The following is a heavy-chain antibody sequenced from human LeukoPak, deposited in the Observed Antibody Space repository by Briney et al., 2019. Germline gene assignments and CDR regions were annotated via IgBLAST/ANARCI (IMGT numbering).Heavy chain of an antibody. D-gene: IGHD3-10*02. CDR2: ISGSGGTT. CDR1: GFTFSSYA. J-gene: IGHJ6*04. V-gene: IGHV3-23*01. CDR3: AELGITMIGGV. Sequence: GGSLRLSCAASGFTFSSYAMNWVRQAPGKGLEWVSTISGSGGTTYYADSVKGRFTISRDNAKNSLYLQMNSLRAEDTAVYYCAELGITMIGGVWGKGTTVTISS.